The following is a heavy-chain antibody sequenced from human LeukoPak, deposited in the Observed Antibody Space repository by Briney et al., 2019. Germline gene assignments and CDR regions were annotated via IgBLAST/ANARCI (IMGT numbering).Heavy chain of an antibody. CDR2: INPNSGGT. D-gene: IGHD2-21*01. V-gene: IGHV1-2*02. CDR3: ARSSSVTIPGYYFDY. CDR1: GYTFTGYY. Sequence: GASVKVSCKASGYTFTGYYMHWVRQAPGQGLERMGWINPNSGGTNYAQKFQGRVTMTRDTSISTAYMELSRLRSDDTAVYYCARSSSVTIPGYYFDYWGQGTLVTVSS. J-gene: IGHJ4*02.